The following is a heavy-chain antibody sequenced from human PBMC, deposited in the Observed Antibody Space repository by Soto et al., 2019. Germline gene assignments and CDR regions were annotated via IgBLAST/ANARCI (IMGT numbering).Heavy chain of an antibody. CDR3: ARGRYGDY. J-gene: IGHJ4*02. V-gene: IGHV1-18*01. CDR1: GYAFTTYG. D-gene: IGHD1-1*01. Sequence: QVHLVQSGAEVKKPGASVKVSCKGSGYAFTTYGITWVRQAPGQGLEWMGWISAHNVNTNYAQKLQGRVTVTRDTSTSTAYMELRSLRSDDTAVYYCARGRYGDYWGQGARVTVSS. CDR2: ISAHNVNT.